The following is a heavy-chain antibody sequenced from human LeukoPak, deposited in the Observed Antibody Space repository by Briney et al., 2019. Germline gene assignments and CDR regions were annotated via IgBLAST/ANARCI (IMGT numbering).Heavy chain of an antibody. V-gene: IGHV4-39*01. J-gene: IGHJ4*02. CDR2: IYYSGST. Sequence: PSETLSLTCTVSGGSISSYYWGWIRQPPGKGLEWIGSIYYSGSTYYNPSLKSRVTISVDTSKNQFSLKLSSVTAADTAVYYCARQGIAAAGWFYWGQGTLVTVSS. CDR3: ARQGIAAAGWFY. CDR1: GGSISSYY. D-gene: IGHD6-13*01.